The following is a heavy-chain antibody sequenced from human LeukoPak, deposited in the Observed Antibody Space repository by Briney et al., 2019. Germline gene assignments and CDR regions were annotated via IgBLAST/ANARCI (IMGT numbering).Heavy chain of an antibody. Sequence: ASVKVSCKASGYTFTDYYIHWVRQAPGQGLEWMGWINPNSDYTFYAQKFQGRVTLTRDTSISTAYMGLTTLTSDHTALYYCPVAPGEYWGQGTLVTVSA. CDR3: PVAPGEY. CDR1: GYTFTDYY. D-gene: IGHD3-16*01. CDR2: INPNSDYT. V-gene: IGHV1-2*02. J-gene: IGHJ4*02.